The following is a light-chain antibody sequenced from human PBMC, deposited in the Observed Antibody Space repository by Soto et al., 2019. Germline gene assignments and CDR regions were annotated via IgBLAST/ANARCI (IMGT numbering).Light chain of an antibody. CDR3: QQYGSSPFT. V-gene: IGKV3-20*01. CDR2: GAS. CDR1: QSVSNSY. J-gene: IGKJ3*01. Sequence: EIVLTQSPGTLSLSPGERATLSCRASQSVSNSYLAWYQQKPGQAPRLLLYGASSRPTGIPDRFSGSGSATDFTLTISRLEPEDFAVYYCQQYGSSPFTFGPGTKVDIK.